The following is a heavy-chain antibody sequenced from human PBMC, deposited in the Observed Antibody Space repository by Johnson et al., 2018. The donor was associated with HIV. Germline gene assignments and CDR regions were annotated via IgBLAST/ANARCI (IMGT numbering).Heavy chain of an antibody. J-gene: IGHJ3*02. D-gene: IGHD6-13*01. Sequence: QVQLVESGGGLVKPGGSLRLSCAVSTFTFSNYGMHWVRQAPGKGLEWVAGLWYDGSKDNYADSVRGRFAISRDHSKNTLHLQMNSLRVEDTAVYYCAKCIWGSSLIDAFDIWGQGTTVTVSS. V-gene: IGHV3-33*06. CDR1: TFTFSNYG. CDR2: LWYDGSKD. CDR3: AKCIWGSSLIDAFDI.